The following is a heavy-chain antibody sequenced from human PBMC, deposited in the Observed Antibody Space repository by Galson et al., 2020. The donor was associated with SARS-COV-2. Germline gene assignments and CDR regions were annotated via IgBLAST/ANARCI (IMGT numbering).Heavy chain of an antibody. V-gene: IGHV3-23*01. CDR2: ISGSGGST. J-gene: IGHJ6*02. CDR3: AKERITTIFGVVIIPYYGMDV. Sequence: GGSLRLSCAASGFTFSSYAMSWVRQAPGKGLEWVSAISGSGGSTYYADSVKGRFTISRDNSKNTLYLQMNSLRAEDTAVYYCAKERITTIFGVVIIPYYGMDVWGQGTTVTVSS. D-gene: IGHD3-3*01. CDR1: GFTFSSYA.